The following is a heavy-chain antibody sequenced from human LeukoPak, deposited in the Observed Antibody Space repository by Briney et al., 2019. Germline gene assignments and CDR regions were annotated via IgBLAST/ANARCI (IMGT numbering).Heavy chain of an antibody. Sequence: KASETLSLTCTVSGGSISSYYWSWIRQPPGKGLEWIGYIYYSGSTNYNPSLKSRVTISVDTSKNQFSLKLSSVTAADTAVYYCARHGRTAMVRDWGQGTLVTVSS. J-gene: IGHJ4*02. D-gene: IGHD5-18*01. CDR2: IYYSGST. V-gene: IGHV4-59*08. CDR3: ARHGRTAMVRD. CDR1: GGSISSYY.